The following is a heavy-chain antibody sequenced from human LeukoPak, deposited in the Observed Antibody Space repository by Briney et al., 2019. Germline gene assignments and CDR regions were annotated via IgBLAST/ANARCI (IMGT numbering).Heavy chain of an antibody. CDR3: ARDSSGWSSYYGMDV. Sequence: GGSLRLSCAASGFTVSSNYMSWVRQAPGKGLEWVSVIYSGGSTYYADSVKGRFTISRHNSKNTLYLQMNSLRAEDTAVYYCARDSSGWSSYYGMDVWGQGTTVTVSS. CDR2: IYSGGST. CDR1: GFTVSSNY. J-gene: IGHJ6*02. V-gene: IGHV3-53*04. D-gene: IGHD6-19*01.